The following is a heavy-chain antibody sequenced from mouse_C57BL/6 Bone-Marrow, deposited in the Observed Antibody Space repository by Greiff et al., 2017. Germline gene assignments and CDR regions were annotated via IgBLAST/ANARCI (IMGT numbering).Heavy chain of an antibody. CDR2: IDPSDSYT. CDR1: GYTFTSYW. J-gene: IGHJ3*01. V-gene: IGHV1-59*01. D-gene: IGHD1-1*01. Sequence: VQLQQPGAELVRPGTSVKLSCKASGYTFTSYWMHWVKQRPGQGLEWIGVIDPSDSYTNYNQKFKGKATLTVDTSSSTAYMQLSSLTSEDSAVYYCAPAHYYGSSLFAYWGQGTLVTVSA. CDR3: APAHYYGSSLFAY.